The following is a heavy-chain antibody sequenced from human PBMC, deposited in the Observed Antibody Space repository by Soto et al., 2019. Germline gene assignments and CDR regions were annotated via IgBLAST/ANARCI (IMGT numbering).Heavy chain of an antibody. D-gene: IGHD3-10*01. Sequence: EVQLLESGGGLVQPGGSLRLSCAASGFTFSSYAMSWVRQAPGKGLEWVSAISGSGGSTYYADSVKGRFTISRDNSKNTLYLQMNSLRAEDTAVYYCANWGYEYYYGSGSYVPVGAFDIWGQGTMVTVSS. CDR3: ANWGYEYYYGSGSYVPVGAFDI. CDR2: ISGSGGST. CDR1: GFTFSSYA. V-gene: IGHV3-23*01. J-gene: IGHJ3*02.